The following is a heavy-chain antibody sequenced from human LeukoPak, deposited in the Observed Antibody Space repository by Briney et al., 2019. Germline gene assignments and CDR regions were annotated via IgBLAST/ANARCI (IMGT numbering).Heavy chain of an antibody. CDR3: ARDREVIAALHYYYGMDV. J-gene: IGHJ6*02. CDR1: GYTFTGYY. V-gene: IGHV1-2*02. Sequence: ASVKVSCKASGYTFTGYYMHWVRQAPGQGLEWMGWINPNSGGTNYAQKFQGRVTMTRDTSISTAYMELSRLRSDDTAVYYCARDREVIAALHYYYGMDVWGQGTTVTVSS. D-gene: IGHD6-6*01. CDR2: INPNSGGT.